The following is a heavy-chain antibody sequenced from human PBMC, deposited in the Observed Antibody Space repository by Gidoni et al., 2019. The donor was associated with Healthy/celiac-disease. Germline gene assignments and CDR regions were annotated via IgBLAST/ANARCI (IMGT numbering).Heavy chain of an antibody. V-gene: IGHV4-31*03. D-gene: IGHD3-3*01. CDR2: ICYSGST. J-gene: IGHJ4*02. Sequence: QVQLQESGPGLVKPAETLSLTCTVSAGSTSRGGYYGSWIRQHPGKGLEWIGYICYSGSTYYHPSLASRVTISVDTSKNQFSLKLSSVTAADTTVYYCARYRCYFWSGYSHGIDYWGQGTLVTVSS. CDR3: ARYRCYFWSGYSHGIDY. CDR1: AGSTSRGGYY.